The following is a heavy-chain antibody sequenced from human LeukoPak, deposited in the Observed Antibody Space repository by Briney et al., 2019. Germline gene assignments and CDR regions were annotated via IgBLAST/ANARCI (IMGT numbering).Heavy chain of an antibody. CDR1: GFTFSSYA. V-gene: IGHV3-23*01. D-gene: IGHD6-19*01. CDR2: IGGSDGYT. CDR3: ARVYEYSSGWYRNDY. Sequence: GGSLRLSCAASGFTFSSYAMSWVRQAPGKGLEWVSAIGGSDGYTYYADSVRGRFTISRDNSKNTLYLQMNSLRAEDRAVYYCARVYEYSSGWYRNDYWGQGTLVTVSS. J-gene: IGHJ4*02.